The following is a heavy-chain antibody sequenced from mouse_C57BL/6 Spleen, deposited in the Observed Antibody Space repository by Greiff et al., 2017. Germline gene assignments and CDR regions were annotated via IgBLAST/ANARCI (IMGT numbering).Heavy chain of an antibody. V-gene: IGHV1-64*01. D-gene: IGHD2-4*01. CDR2: IHPNSGST. Sequence: QVQLKQPGAELVKPGASVKLSCKASGYTFTSYWMHWVKQRPGQGLEWIGMIHPNSGSTNYNEKFKSKATLTVDKSSSTAYMQLSSLTADDSAVYYCARICYDYDREYYYAMDYWGQGTSVTVSS. J-gene: IGHJ4*01. CDR1: GYTFTSYW. CDR3: ARICYDYDREYYYAMDY.